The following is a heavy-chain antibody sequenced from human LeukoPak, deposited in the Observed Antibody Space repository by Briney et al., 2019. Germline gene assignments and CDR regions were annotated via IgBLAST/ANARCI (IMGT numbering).Heavy chain of an antibody. CDR2: ISAYNGNT. Sequence: GASVKVSCKASGYTFTSYGISWVRQAPGQGLEWMGWISAYNGNTDYAQKLQGRVTMTTDTSTSTAYMELRTLRSDDTAVYYCARGYCSGGSCYRLDYWGQGTLVTVSS. J-gene: IGHJ4*02. CDR3: ARGYCSGGSCYRLDY. D-gene: IGHD2-15*01. V-gene: IGHV1-18*01. CDR1: GYTFTSYG.